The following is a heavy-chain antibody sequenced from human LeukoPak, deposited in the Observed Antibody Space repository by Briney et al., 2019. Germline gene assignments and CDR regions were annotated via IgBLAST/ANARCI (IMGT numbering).Heavy chain of an antibody. J-gene: IGHJ4*02. CDR1: GGSFSGVY. CDR3: ARGRKGGSAL. CDR2: IDHSGST. V-gene: IGHV4-34*01. D-gene: IGHD3-10*01. Sequence: SETLSLTCDVYGGSFSGVYWNWIRQPPGKGLEWIGEIDHSGSTNYNPSLKSRVIISVDRANNQFSLKLSSVTAADTAFYYCARGRKGGSALWGQGTLVTVSS.